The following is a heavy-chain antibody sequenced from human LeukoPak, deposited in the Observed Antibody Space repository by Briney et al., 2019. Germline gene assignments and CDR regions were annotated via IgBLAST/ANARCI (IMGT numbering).Heavy chain of an antibody. J-gene: IGHJ4*02. D-gene: IGHD3-22*01. Sequence: PSETLSLTCTVSGGSISSYYWGWIRQPPGKGLEWIGSIYHSGSTYYNPSLKSRVTISVDTSKNQFSLKLSSVTAADTAVYYCARDCKNYYDSSGYYIFDYWGQGTLVTVSS. CDR3: ARDCKNYYDSSGYYIFDY. V-gene: IGHV4-38-2*02. CDR2: IYHSGST. CDR1: GGSISSYY.